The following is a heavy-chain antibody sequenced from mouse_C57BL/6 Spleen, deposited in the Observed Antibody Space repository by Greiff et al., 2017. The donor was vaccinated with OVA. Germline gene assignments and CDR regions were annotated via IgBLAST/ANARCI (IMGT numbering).Heavy chain of an antibody. CDR3: ARTRDYDVGAMDY. V-gene: IGHV2-2*01. CDR2: IWSGGST. CDR1: GFSLTSYG. J-gene: IGHJ4*01. D-gene: IGHD2-4*01. Sequence: VMLVESGPGLVQPSQRLSITCTVSGFSLTSYGVHWVRQSPGKGLEWLGVIWSGGSTDYNAAFISRLSISKDNSKSQVFFKMNSLQADDTAIYYCARTRDYDVGAMDYWGQGTSVTVSS.